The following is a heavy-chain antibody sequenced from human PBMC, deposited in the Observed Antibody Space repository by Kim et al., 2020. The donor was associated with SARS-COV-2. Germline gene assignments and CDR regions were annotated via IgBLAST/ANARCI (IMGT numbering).Heavy chain of an antibody. CDR3: AGDGNVAAAGGDWFDP. CDR2: ISRSGYTT. D-gene: IGHD6-13*01. J-gene: IGHJ5*02. V-gene: IGHV3-48*03. Sequence: GGSLRLSCAASGFTFSSYEMNWVRQAPGKGLEWVSYISRSGYTTQYADSVKGRFTISRDNAKNSVYLQMNSLRAEDTAVYYCAGDGNVAAAGGDWFDPWGQGTLVSVSS. CDR1: GFTFSSYE.